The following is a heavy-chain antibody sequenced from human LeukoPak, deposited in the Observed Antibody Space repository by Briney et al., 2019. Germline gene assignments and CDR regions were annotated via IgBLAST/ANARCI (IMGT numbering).Heavy chain of an antibody. J-gene: IGHJ4*02. CDR2: ISYDGSNK. Sequence: PGGSLRLSCAASGFTFSSYGMHWVRQAPGKGLEWVAVISYDGSNKYYADSVKGRFTISRDNSKNTLYLQMNSLRAEDTAVYYCAKDRRGYCSSTSCYARGGFDYWGQGTLVTVSS. V-gene: IGHV3-30*18. CDR1: GFTFSSYG. D-gene: IGHD2-2*01. CDR3: AKDRRGYCSSTSCYARGGFDY.